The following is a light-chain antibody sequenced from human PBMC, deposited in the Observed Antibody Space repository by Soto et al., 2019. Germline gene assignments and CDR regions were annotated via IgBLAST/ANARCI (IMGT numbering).Light chain of an antibody. CDR3: HQYYGTPPT. Sequence: DIVVTQSPDSLAVYLGERATITCKSSQSVLYSSNNKDYLAWYQQKPGQPPKLLIYWASTRESGVPDRFSGSGSATDFTLTIGSLQPEDVAVYYCHQYYGTPPTFGPGTKVDIK. V-gene: IGKV4-1*01. J-gene: IGKJ3*01. CDR2: WAS. CDR1: QSVLYSSNNKDY.